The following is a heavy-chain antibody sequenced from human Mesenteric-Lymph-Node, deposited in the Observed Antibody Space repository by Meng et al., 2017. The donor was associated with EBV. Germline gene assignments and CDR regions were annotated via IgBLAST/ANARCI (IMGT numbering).Heavy chain of an antibody. Sequence: VQLEQSGPGLMKPSGTLTPTCEGSGGSFKNMNWWRWVRQPPEKVLEWIGENYHSGSTSYTPSLKSRVSLSVEKSKNPFSLNLSSVTAADTAVYYCARVTVTGGYYFDYWGQGSLVTVSS. CDR3: ARVTVTGGYYFDY. V-gene: IGHV4-4*02. J-gene: IGHJ4*02. D-gene: IGHD4-17*01. CDR1: GGSFKNMNW. CDR2: NYHSGST.